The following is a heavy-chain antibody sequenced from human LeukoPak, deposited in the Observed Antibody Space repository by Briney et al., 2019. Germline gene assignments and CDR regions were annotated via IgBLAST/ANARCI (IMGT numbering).Heavy chain of an antibody. V-gene: IGHV3-7*03. D-gene: IGHD6-13*01. CDR3: ARSIPYGTTWYGRSDY. CDR1: GFPFSSYS. Sequence: GGSLRLSCAASGFPFSSYSMTWVRQAPGKGLEWVANIKPDGTTKSYVDSVKGRFTISRDNALNSLYLQMNSLRAEDTAIYYCARSIPYGTTWYGRSDYWGQGTLVTVSS. CDR2: IKPDGTTK. J-gene: IGHJ4*02.